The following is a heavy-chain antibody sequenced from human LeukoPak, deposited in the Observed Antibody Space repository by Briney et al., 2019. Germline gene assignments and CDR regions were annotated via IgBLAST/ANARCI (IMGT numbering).Heavy chain of an antibody. J-gene: IGHJ4*02. CDR2: IYYSGST. CDR3: ARVLVSGYDSGSEPYYFDY. V-gene: IGHV4-59*06. CDR1: GGSISSYY. Sequence: SETLSLTCTVSGGSISSYYWSWIRQHPGKGLEWIGYIYYSGSTYYNPSLKSRVTISVDTSKNQFSLKLSSVTAADTAVYYCARVLVSGYDSGSEPYYFDYWGQGTLVTVSS. D-gene: IGHD5-12*01.